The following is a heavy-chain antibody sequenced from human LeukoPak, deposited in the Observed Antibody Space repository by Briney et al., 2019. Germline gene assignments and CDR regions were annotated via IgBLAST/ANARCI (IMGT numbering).Heavy chain of an antibody. CDR1: GFTFSNYN. V-gene: IGHV3-21*01. D-gene: IGHD3-16*01. J-gene: IGHJ4*02. Sequence: PGGSLRLSCAASGFTFSNYNMNWVRRAPGKGLEGVSSISSSSSYIYYADSVKGRFTISRDNTNNSRYLQMNSLRAEDTTVYYCARGDSGGMDYWGQGTLVTVSS. CDR2: ISSSSSYI. CDR3: ARGDSGGMDY.